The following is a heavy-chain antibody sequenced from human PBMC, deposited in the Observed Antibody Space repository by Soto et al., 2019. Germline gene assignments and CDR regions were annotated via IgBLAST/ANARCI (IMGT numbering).Heavy chain of an antibody. V-gene: IGHV1-18*01. CDR1: DYTFINYG. CDR3: ARDAVVWNGGDRYYYGLDV. CDR2: ISVHNGNT. Sequence: ASVKVSCKASDYTFINYGIRWVRQAPGQGLEWMGWISVHNGNTNYPQKFQGRVSMTTNTSTNTAYMELRSLRSDDTAVYYCARDAVVWNGGDRYYYGLDVWGQGTTVTVSS. D-gene: IGHD1-1*01. J-gene: IGHJ6*02.